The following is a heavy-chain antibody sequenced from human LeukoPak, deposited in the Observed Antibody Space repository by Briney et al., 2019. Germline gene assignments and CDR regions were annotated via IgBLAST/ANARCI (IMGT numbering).Heavy chain of an antibody. D-gene: IGHD3-10*01. CDR2: IYYSGST. Sequence: SETLSLTCTVSGGSISSYYWSWIRQPPGKGLEWIGYIYYSGSTNYNPSLKSRVTISVDTSKNQFSLKLSSVTAADTAVYYCARGVYGSGIGYFQHWGQGTLVTVSS. V-gene: IGHV4-59*01. J-gene: IGHJ1*01. CDR1: GGSISSYY. CDR3: ARGVYGSGIGYFQH.